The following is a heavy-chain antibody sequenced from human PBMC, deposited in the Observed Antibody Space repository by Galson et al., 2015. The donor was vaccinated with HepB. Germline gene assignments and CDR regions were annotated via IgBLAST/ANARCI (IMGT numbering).Heavy chain of an antibody. J-gene: IGHJ2*01. V-gene: IGHV1-24*01. CDR3: ATGSYGSGSFDSPYWYFDL. D-gene: IGHD3-10*01. CDR2: FDPEDGET. Sequence: SVKVSCKVSGYTLTELSMHWVRQAPGKGLEWMGGFDPEDGETIYAQKFQGRVTMTEDTSTDTAYMELSSLRSEDTAVYYCATGSYGSGSFDSPYWYFDLWGRGTLVTVSS. CDR1: GYTLTELS.